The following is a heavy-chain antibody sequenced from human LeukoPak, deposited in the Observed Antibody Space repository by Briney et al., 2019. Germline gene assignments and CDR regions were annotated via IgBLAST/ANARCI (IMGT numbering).Heavy chain of an antibody. V-gene: IGHV1-8*01. CDR3: ARVWGRFGYNFRY. CDR2: MNPNSGNT. Sequence: ASVKVSCKASGYTFTSYDINWVRQATGQGLEWMGWMNPNSGNTGYAQKFQGRVTMTRNTSISTAYMELSSLRSEDTAAYYCARVWGRFGYNFRYWGQGTLVTVSS. D-gene: IGHD5-24*01. CDR1: GYTFTSYD. J-gene: IGHJ4*02.